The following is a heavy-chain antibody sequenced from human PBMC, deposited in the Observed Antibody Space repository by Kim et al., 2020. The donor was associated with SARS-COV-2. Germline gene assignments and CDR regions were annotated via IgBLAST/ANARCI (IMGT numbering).Heavy chain of an antibody. V-gene: IGHV3-21*01. J-gene: IGHJ5*02. CDR2: ISSSSSYI. Sequence: GGSLRLSCAASGFTFSSYSMNWVRQAPGKGLEWVSSISSSSSYIYYADSVKGRFTISRDNAKNSLYLQMNSLRAEDTAVYYCARDRGYYDNAFDPWGQGTLVTVSS. CDR1: GFTFSSYS. D-gene: IGHD3-9*01. CDR3: ARDRGYYDNAFDP.